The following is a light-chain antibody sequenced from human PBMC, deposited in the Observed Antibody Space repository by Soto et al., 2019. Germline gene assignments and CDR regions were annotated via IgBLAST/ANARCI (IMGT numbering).Light chain of an antibody. CDR2: WAS. CDR3: QQYYSTPYT. J-gene: IGKJ2*01. Sequence: DIVMTQSPDSLAVSLGERATINCKSSQSVLYSSNNKNYSAWYQQKPGQPPKLLIYWASIRESGVPDRFSGSGSGTDFTLTISSLQAEDVAVYYCQQYYSTPYTFGQGTKLEIK. V-gene: IGKV4-1*01. CDR1: QSVLYSSNNKNY.